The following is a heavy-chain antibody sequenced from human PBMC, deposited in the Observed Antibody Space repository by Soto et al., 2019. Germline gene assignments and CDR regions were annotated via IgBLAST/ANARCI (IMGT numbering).Heavy chain of an antibody. CDR2: MSGSGGGT. CDR3: AKASNYGSVIYYRGPFDP. V-gene: IGHV3-23*01. Sequence: PGGSLRLSCAASGFTFNFYAMIWVRQAPGKGLEWVSVMSGSGGGTYYADSVKGRFTISRDNSKNTLYLQMNSLRAEDTAVYFCAKASNYGSVIYYRGPFDPWGQGTLVTVSS. J-gene: IGHJ5*02. CDR1: GFTFNFYA. D-gene: IGHD3-10*01.